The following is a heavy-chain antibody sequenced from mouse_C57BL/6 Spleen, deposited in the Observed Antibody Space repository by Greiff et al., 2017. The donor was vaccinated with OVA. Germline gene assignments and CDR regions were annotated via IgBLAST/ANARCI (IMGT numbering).Heavy chain of an antibody. Sequence: VQLQQSVAELVRPGASVKLSCTASGFTFKNTYMHWVKQRPEQGLEWIGRIDPANGNTKYAPKFQGKATITADTSSNTAYLQLSSLTSEDTAIYYCARRLRRDAIDYWGQGTSVTVSS. CDR2: IDPANGNT. CDR3: ARRLRRDAIDY. V-gene: IGHV14-3*01. D-gene: IGHD1-1*01. J-gene: IGHJ4*01. CDR1: GFTFKNTY.